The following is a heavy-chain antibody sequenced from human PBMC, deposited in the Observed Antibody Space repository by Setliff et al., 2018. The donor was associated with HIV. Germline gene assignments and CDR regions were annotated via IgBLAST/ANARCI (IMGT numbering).Heavy chain of an antibody. V-gene: IGHV1-46*01. CDR3: ARGWGGQDSYYYGMDV. D-gene: IGHD3-16*01. CDR1: GYTFTSYY. Sequence: ASVKVSCKASGYTFTSYYMHWVRQAPGQGLEWMGVINSGGGSTTYAQKFQGGVTMTRDTSTSTVYMELSSLRSQDTAMYYCARGWGGQDSYYYGMDVWGQGTTVTVSS. J-gene: IGHJ6*02. CDR2: INSGGGST.